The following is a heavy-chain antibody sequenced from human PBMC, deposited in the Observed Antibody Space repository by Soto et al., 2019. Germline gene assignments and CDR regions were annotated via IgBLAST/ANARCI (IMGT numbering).Heavy chain of an antibody. CDR1: GDTFTSYY. CDR3: ARVYCSGGGCYGIDY. CDR2: INPSGDT. D-gene: IGHD2-15*01. Sequence: QVQLVQSGAEVKKPGASVKISCKASGDTFTSYYMHWVRQAPGQGLEWMGIINPSGDTSYAQKFRGRVTMTSDTSTSTVYMGLSSVRSEDTAVYYCARVYCSGGGCYGIDYWGQGTLVTVSS. V-gene: IGHV1-46*01. J-gene: IGHJ4*02.